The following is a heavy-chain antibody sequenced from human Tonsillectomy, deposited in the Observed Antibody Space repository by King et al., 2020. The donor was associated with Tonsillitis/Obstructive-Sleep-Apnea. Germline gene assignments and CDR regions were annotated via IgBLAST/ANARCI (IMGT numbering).Heavy chain of an antibody. V-gene: IGHV4-39*01. Sequence: QLQESGPGLVKPSETLSLTCTVSGGSISSSSYYWGWIRQPPGKGLEWIGNIYYSGSTHYNPSLKSRATISADMSKNQFSLRLSSVTAADAAVYYCVRRRRYNWSFVWVDPWGQGTLVSVSS. CDR2: IYYSGST. CDR3: VRRRRYNWSFVWVDP. D-gene: IGHD1-20*01. CDR1: GGSISSSSYY. J-gene: IGHJ5*02.